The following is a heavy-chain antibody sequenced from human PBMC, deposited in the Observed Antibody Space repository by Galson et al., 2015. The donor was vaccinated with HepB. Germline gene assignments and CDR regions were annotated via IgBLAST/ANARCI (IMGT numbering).Heavy chain of an antibody. V-gene: IGHV3-15*07. CDR2: IKSKTDGGTT. D-gene: IGHD3-3*01. J-gene: IGHJ6*03. Sequence: SLRLSCAASGFTFSNAWMNWVRQAPGKGLEWVGRIKSKTDGGTTDYAAPVKGRFTISRDDSKNTLYLQMNSLKTEDTAVYYCTTGTPFFGVVNDYYYYMDVWGKGTTVTVSS. CDR3: TTGTPFFGVVNDYYYYMDV. CDR1: GFTFSNAW.